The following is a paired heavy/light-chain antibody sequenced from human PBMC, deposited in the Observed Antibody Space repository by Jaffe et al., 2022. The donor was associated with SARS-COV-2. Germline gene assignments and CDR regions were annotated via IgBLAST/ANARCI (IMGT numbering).Light chain of an antibody. CDR3: QQYNNWPWT. V-gene: IGKV3-15*01. Sequence: EVVMTQSPATLSVSPGERATLSCRASQSVSINLAWYQQKPGQAPRLLIYGASSRATGIPARFSASGSGTEFTLTISSLQSEDFAVYYCQQYNNWPWTFGQGTKVETK. CDR1: QSVSIN. CDR2: GAS. J-gene: IGKJ1*01.
Heavy chain of an antibody. CDR2: IYYTGST. D-gene: IGHD2-2*02. V-gene: IGHV4-61*01. CDR3: ARIPLLYVGTDF. J-gene: IGHJ4*02. CDR1: GGSLTSGSYC. Sequence: QVQLQESGPGLVKPSETLSLTCTVSGGSLTSGSYCWSWLRQPPGKRLEWLGYIYYTGSTNYNPSLKSRLTISLDTSKNQFSLSLSSVTAADTAVYYCARIPLLYVGTDFWGRGTLVTVSS.